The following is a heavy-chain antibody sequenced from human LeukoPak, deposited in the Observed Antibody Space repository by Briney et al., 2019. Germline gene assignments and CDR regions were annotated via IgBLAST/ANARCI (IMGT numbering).Heavy chain of an antibody. CDR3: AKRSCSSTSCYGGGDY. D-gene: IGHD2-2*01. Sequence: GGSLRLSCAASGFTFSSYAMSWVRQAPGKGLEWVSAISGSGGSTYYADSVKGRFTISRDNSKNTLYLQMNSLRAEDTAVYYCAKRSCSSTSCYGGGDYWGQGTLVTVSS. J-gene: IGHJ4*02. CDR1: GFTFSSYA. CDR2: ISGSGGST. V-gene: IGHV3-23*01.